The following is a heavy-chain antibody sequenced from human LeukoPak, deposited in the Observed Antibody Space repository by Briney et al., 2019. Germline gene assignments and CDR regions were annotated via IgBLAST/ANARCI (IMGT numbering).Heavy chain of an antibody. CDR1: GFVASDDS. V-gene: IGHV3-53*01. CDR2: MYRGASGTT. J-gene: IGHJ4*02. Sequence: PGGSLRLSCAVSGFVASDDSMNWVRQAPGKGLEWASVMYRGASGTTYYADSVKGRFTISRDKSKNMIYLQMRSLRAEDTAVYYCARGTYFYEDSGFYFDSWGLGTLVTVSS. D-gene: IGHD1-26*01. CDR3: ARGTYFYEDSGFYFDS.